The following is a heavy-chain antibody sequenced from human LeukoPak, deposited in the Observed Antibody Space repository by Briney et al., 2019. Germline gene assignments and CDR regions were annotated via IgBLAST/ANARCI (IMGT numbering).Heavy chain of an antibody. D-gene: IGHD6-19*01. CDR3: AKEGPIPVAAYFDY. J-gene: IGHJ4*02. CDR1: GFTFADYA. Sequence: PGGSLRLSCAASGFTFADYAVHWVRQAPGKGLEWVSLISGDGGSTYYADSVKGRFTISRDNSKNSLYLQMNGLRTEDTALYYCAKEGPIPVAAYFDYWGQGTLVTVSS. CDR2: ISGDGGST. V-gene: IGHV3-43*02.